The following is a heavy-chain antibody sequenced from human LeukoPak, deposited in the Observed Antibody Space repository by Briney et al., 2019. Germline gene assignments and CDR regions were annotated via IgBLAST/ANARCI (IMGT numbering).Heavy chain of an antibody. V-gene: IGHV1-18*01. D-gene: IGHD1-26*01. CDR1: GYTFTSYT. CDR2: ISDYNGNT. Sequence: ASVKVSCKASGYTFTSYTISWVRQAPGKGLEWMGWISDYNGNTDYAQKLQDRVTMTTDTSTSTAYMELRSLRSDDTAVYYCARDKAGATFWGQGTLVTVSS. CDR3: ARDKAGATF. J-gene: IGHJ4*02.